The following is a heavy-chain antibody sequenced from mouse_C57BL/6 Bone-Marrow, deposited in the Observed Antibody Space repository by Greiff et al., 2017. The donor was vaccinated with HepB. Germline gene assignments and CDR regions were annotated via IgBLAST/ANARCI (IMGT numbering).Heavy chain of an antibody. J-gene: IGHJ4*01. CDR3: ARSLKYYAMDY. CDR2: IDPSDSYT. CDR1: GYTFTSYW. Sequence: VQLQQPGAELVMPGASVKLSCKASGYTFTSYWMHWVKQRPGQGLEWIGEIDPSDSYTNYNQKFKGKSTLTVDKSSSTAYMQLSSLTSEDSAVYYCARSLKYYAMDYWGQATSVTVSS. V-gene: IGHV1-69*01.